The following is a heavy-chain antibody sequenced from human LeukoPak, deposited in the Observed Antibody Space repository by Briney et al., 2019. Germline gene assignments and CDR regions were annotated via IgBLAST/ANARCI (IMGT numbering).Heavy chain of an antibody. CDR1: GYSFTSYW. CDR2: IYPGDSDI. Sequence: GESLKISCKGSGYSFTSYWIGWVRQMPGKGLEWMGIIYPGDSDIRYSPYFQGQVAISADKSISTAYLQWSSLKASDTAMYYCARHHWNDAVYHFWGQGTLVTVSS. V-gene: IGHV5-51*01. J-gene: IGHJ4*02. CDR3: ARHHWNDAVYHF. D-gene: IGHD1-1*01.